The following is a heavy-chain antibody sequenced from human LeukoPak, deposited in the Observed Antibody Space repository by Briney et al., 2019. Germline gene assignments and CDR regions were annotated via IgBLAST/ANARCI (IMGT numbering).Heavy chain of an antibody. Sequence: SVKVSCKASGGTFSSYAISWVRQAPGQGLKWMGGIIPIFGTANYAQKFQGRVTITADKSTSTAYMELSSLRSDDTAVYYCARGPPGKIYDILTGFDYWGQGTLVTVSS. CDR2: IIPIFGTA. V-gene: IGHV1-69*06. J-gene: IGHJ4*02. CDR3: ARGPPGKIYDILTGFDY. D-gene: IGHD3-9*01. CDR1: GGTFSSYA.